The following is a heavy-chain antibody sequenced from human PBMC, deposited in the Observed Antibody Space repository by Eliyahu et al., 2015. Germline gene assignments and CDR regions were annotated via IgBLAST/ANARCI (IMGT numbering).Heavy chain of an antibody. D-gene: IGHD1-26*01. Sequence: QVQLVQSGAEVKEPGASVKVSCKASGYTXNXYXIRWVRQXPXQGLECVGWIXPYXYNKNYAQKFQDRVTMTIDTSLSAAYMELRSLRSDDTAVYYCAREPRYSGTYFGLDYWGQGTLVTVSS. CDR3: AREPRYSGTYFGLDY. V-gene: IGHV1-18*01. J-gene: IGHJ4*02. CDR1: GYTXNXYX. CDR2: IXPYXYNK.